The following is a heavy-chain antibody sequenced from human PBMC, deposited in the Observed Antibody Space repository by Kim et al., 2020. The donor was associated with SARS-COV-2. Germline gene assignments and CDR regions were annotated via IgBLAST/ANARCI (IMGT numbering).Heavy chain of an antibody. V-gene: IGHV1-18*01. CDR1: GYTFTSYG. Sequence: ASVKVSCKASGYTFTSYGISWVRQAPGQGLEWMGWISAYNGNTNYAQKLQGRVTMTTDTSTSTAYMELRSLRSDDTAVYYCARGRGRHTIFGVVIIFKAFDIWGQGTMVTVSS. CDR3: ARGRGRHTIFGVVIIFKAFDI. CDR2: ISAYNGNT. J-gene: IGHJ3*02. D-gene: IGHD3-3*01.